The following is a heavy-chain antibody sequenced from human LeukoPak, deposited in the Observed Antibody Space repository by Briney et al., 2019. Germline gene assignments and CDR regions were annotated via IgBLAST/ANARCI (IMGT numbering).Heavy chain of an antibody. V-gene: IGHV1-18*04. CDR2: ISAYNGNT. CDR1: GYTFTGYY. D-gene: IGHD3-16*01. J-gene: IGHJ3*02. CDR3: ARGRHYYDYVWGSWSFDI. Sequence: ASVKVSCKASGYTFTGYYMHWVRQAPGQGLEWMGWISAYNGNTNYAQKLQGRVTMTTDTSTSTAYMELRSLRSDDTAVYYCARGRHYYDYVWGSWSFDIWGQGTMVTVSS.